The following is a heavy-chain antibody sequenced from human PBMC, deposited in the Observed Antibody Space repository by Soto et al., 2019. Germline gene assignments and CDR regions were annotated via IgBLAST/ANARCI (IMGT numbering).Heavy chain of an antibody. D-gene: IGHD3-22*01. CDR1: GGSITNSGYY. CDR2: IFYSGST. V-gene: IGHV4-39*01. CDR3: ARTPDSSGYYFDY. Sequence: QLQLQESGPGLVKPSETLSLTCTVSGGSITNSGYYWGWVRQPPGKGLEGIGSIFYSGSTHYKPSLQSRVTISGDTSKNQFSLKLSSVTAADTAVYYCARTPDSSGYYFDYWGQGTLVTVSS. J-gene: IGHJ4*02.